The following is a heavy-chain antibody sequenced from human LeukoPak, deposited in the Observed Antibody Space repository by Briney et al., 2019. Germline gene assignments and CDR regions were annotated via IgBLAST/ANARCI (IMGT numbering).Heavy chain of an antibody. CDR1: VYTFTQYV. Sequence: ASVTVSFQVSVYTFTQYVVHWVRPAPGQRPEWMGWINAGNGDTKYSQNFQDRVTITRDTSANTAYMELSSLTSEDTALYYCARDDCGDTCYPGGYWGQGTLVTVSS. D-gene: IGHD2-21*01. J-gene: IGHJ4*02. V-gene: IGHV1-3*01. CDR3: ARDDCGDTCYPGGY. CDR2: INAGNGDT.